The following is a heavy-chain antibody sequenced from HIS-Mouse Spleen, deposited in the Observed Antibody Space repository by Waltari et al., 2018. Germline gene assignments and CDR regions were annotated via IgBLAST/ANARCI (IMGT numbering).Heavy chain of an antibody. D-gene: IGHD6-13*01. CDR1: GFTVSSNY. J-gene: IGHJ4*02. Sequence: EVQLVESGGGLIQPGGSLRLSCAASGFTVSSNYIGWARQAPGKGLEWVSVIYSGGSTYYADSVKGRFTISRDNSKNTLYLQMNSLRAEDTAVYYCAREGIAAAGTIYWGQGTLVTVSS. V-gene: IGHV3-53*01. CDR2: IYSGGST. CDR3: AREGIAAAGTIY.